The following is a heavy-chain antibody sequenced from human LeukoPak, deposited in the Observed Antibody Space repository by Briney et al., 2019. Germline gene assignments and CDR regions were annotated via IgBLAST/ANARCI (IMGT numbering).Heavy chain of an antibody. Sequence: SETXSLTCAVYGGSFSGYYWSWIRQPPGKGLEWIGEINHSGSTNYNPSLKSRVTISVDTSKNQFSLKLSSVTAADTAVYYCARAKASGYSYGYEGFDPWGQGTLVTVSS. CDR3: ARAKASGYSYGYEGFDP. D-gene: IGHD5-18*01. CDR2: INHSGST. CDR1: GGSFSGYY. J-gene: IGHJ5*02. V-gene: IGHV4-34*01.